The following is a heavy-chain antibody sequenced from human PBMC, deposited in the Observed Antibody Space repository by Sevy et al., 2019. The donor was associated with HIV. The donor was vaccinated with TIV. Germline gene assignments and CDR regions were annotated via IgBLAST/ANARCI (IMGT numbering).Heavy chain of an antibody. V-gene: IGHV3-30*04. J-gene: IGHJ4*02. D-gene: IGHD2-8*01. CDR1: GFTFPIYS. CDR3: ARVAVEYCTNDCYHRFDH. Sequence: WGSLRLSCVASGFTFPIYSVLWVRQTPGKGLEWLTLISYDGNYKYYADSVKGRFTISRDNSNNILYLQMSSLRVEDTALYFCARVAVEYCTNDCYHRFDHWGLGTLVTVSS. CDR2: ISYDGNYK.